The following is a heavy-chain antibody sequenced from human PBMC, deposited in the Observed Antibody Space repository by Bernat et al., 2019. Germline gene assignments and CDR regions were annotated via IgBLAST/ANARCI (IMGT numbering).Heavy chain of an antibody. V-gene: IGHV3-30-3*01. CDR2: ISDDGSNK. J-gene: IGHJ3*02. D-gene: IGHD2-8*01. CDR3: ASIVLMVYATDTAFDI. Sequence: QVQLVESGGGVVQPGRSLRLSCAASGFTFSSYAMHWVRQAPGKGLEWVAVISDDGSNKYYADSVKGRFTISRDNSKNTLYLQMNSLRAEDTAVYYCASIVLMVYATDTAFDIWGQGTMVTVSS. CDR1: GFTFSSYA.